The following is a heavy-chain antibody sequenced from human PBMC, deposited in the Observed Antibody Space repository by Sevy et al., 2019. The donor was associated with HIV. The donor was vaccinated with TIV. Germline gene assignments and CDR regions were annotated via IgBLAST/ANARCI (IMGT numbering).Heavy chain of an antibody. J-gene: IGHJ2*01. CDR2: IYHSGST. CDR1: GGSISSGGYS. D-gene: IGHD3-9*01. CDR3: ARGARAGYGAAEYFDL. Sequence: SETLSLTCAVSGGSISSGGYSWSWIRQPPGKGLEWIGYIYHSGSTYYNPSLKSRVTISVDRSKNQFSLKLSSVTAADTAVYYCARGARAGYGAAEYFDLWGRGTLVTVSS. V-gene: IGHV4-30-2*01.